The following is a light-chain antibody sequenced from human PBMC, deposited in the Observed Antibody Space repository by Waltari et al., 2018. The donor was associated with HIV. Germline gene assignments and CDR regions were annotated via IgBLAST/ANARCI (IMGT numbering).Light chain of an antibody. CDR2: KAT. CDR1: QSISSW. Sequence: DIQMTQSPSTLSASVGDSVTITCRASQSISSWLAWYQHKPGKAPKLLIHKATNLARGVPLRFSGSGSGTDVTLTISSLQPDDFATYDCQQYSSYWLPFGGGTKVQVK. J-gene: IGKJ4*01. CDR3: QQYSSYWLP. V-gene: IGKV1-5*03.